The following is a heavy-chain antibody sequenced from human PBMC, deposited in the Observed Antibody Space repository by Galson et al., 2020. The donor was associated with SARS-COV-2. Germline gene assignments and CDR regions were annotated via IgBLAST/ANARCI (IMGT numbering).Heavy chain of an antibody. CDR2: IWYDGSNK. CDR1: GFTFSSYG. CDR3: ARNTMIVVDDACDI. V-gene: IGHV3-33*01. Sequence: GGSLRLSCAASGFTFSSYGMHWVRQAPGKGLEWVAVIWYDGSNKYYADSVKGRFTISRDNSKNTLYLQMNSLRAEDTAVYYCARNTMIVVDDACDIWGQGTMVTVSS. D-gene: IGHD3-22*01. J-gene: IGHJ3*02.